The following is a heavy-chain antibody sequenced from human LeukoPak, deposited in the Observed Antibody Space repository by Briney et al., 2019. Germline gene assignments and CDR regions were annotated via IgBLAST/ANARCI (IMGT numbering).Heavy chain of an antibody. Sequence: SETLSLTCTVSGGSMSGYYWSWIRQPPGKGLEWIGYIYYSGGANYNPSLKSRVTMSVDTSKSQLPLNLISVTAADTAVYFCARGKGVAVNPLDYWGQGTQVTASS. J-gene: IGHJ4*02. CDR3: ARGKGVAVNPLDY. V-gene: IGHV4-59*01. CDR2: IYYSGGA. D-gene: IGHD4-11*01. CDR1: GGSMSGYY.